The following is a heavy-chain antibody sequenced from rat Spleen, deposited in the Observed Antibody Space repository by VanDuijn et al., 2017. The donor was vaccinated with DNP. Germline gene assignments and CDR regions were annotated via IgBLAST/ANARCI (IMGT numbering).Heavy chain of an antibody. CDR3: ATGLGDY. D-gene: IGHD4-6*01. J-gene: IGHJ2*01. Sequence: EVQLVESGGGLVQPGRSMKVSCAASGFTFSKYGMAWVRQAPKKGLEWVAYISNDGGSTYYRDSVKGRFTISRDNAKRILYLQMDSLRSEDTATYYCATGLGDYWGQGVMVTVSS. CDR1: GFTFSKYG. V-gene: IGHV5-25*01. CDR2: ISNDGGST.